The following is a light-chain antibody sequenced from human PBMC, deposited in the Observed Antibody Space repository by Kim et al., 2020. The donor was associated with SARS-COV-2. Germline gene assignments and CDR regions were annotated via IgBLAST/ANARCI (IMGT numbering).Light chain of an antibody. CDR2: DAS. V-gene: IGKV3-11*01. CDR3: HQRSSWLWT. Sequence: EIVLTQSPATLSLSPGERATLSCRASQSVNNYLAWYQQKPGQAPRLLIYDASNRATGIPARFSGSGSGTDFTLTISILEPEDFAVYYCHQRSSWLWTFGQGTKVDIK. CDR1: QSVNNY. J-gene: IGKJ1*01.